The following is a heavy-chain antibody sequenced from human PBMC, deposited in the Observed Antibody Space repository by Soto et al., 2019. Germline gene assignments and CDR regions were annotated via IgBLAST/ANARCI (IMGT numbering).Heavy chain of an antibody. D-gene: IGHD4-17*01. J-gene: IGHJ6*02. V-gene: IGHV3-23*01. CDR2: ISSSGGST. Sequence: GGSLRLSCAASGFTFSTYAMSWVRQAPGKGLEWVSTISSSGGSTYYADSVKGRFPISRGNSRNTLYLQMNSLRAEDTAVYYCAKDQATVTTYYYYYGMDVWGQGTTINVSS. CDR3: AKDQATVTTYYYYYGMDV. CDR1: GFTFSTYA.